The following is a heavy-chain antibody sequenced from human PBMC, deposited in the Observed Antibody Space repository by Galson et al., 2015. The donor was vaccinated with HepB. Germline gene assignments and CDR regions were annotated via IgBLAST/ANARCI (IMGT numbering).Heavy chain of an antibody. Sequence: SLRLSCAASGFTFDDYAMHWVRQAPGKGLEWVSGISWNSGSIDYADSVKGRFTVSRDNAKTSLYLQMNSLRAEDTAFYYCAKDILAGGSSWYALDYWGQGTLVTVSS. V-gene: IGHV3-9*01. CDR2: ISWNSGSI. CDR3: AKDILAGGSSWYALDY. CDR1: GFTFDDYA. J-gene: IGHJ4*02. D-gene: IGHD6-13*01.